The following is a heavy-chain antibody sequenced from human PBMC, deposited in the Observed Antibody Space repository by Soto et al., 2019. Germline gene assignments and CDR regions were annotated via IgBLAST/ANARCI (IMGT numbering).Heavy chain of an antibody. CDR3: AEVRRGYNSTWFFFDS. CDR2: INGGGGNT. D-gene: IGHD2-15*01. J-gene: IGHJ4*02. CDR1: GFTFSNFA. V-gene: IGHV3-23*01. Sequence: EVQLLQSGGGLVQPGGSLRLSCVASGFTFSNFAMRWIRQAPGKGLERVSGINGGGGNTDYADTVKGRFTISRDNSKNTQYLQMRSPSAEDTAVYYCAEVRRGYNSTWFFFDSKGQGTLVTVSS.